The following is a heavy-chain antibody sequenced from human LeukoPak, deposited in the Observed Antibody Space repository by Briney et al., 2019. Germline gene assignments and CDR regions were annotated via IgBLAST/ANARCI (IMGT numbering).Heavy chain of an antibody. CDR2: IDNDGSDT. Sequence: GGSLRLSCAASGFTFRSYWIHWVRHAPGKGLVWVGRIDNDGSDTIYADSVKGRFTVSRDNAKNTLYLQMNSLRAEDTAVYYCAREHYDFWSGYSTSFDYWGQGTLVTVSS. CDR3: AREHYDFWSGYSTSFDY. V-gene: IGHV3-74*01. CDR1: GFTFRSYW. J-gene: IGHJ4*02. D-gene: IGHD3-3*01.